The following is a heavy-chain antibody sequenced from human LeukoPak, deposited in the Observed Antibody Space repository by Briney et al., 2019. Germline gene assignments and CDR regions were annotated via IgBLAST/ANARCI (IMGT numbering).Heavy chain of an antibody. Sequence: GASVKVSCKASGYTFTSYGISWVRQAPGQGLEWMGWISAYNGNTNYAQKLQGRVTMTTDTSTNTAYMELRSLRSDDTAVYYCARSATHRLTWTDRSQWLPLDYWGQGTLVTVSS. CDR3: ARSATHRLTWTDRSQWLPLDY. J-gene: IGHJ4*02. CDR2: ISAYNGNT. CDR1: GYTFTSYG. D-gene: IGHD5-18*01. V-gene: IGHV1-18*01.